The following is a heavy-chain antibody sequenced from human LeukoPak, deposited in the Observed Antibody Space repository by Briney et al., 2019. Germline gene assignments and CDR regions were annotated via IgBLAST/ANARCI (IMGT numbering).Heavy chain of an antibody. CDR1: GYPFTIYA. V-gene: IGHV7-4-1*02. Sequence: ASVKVSCKASGYPFTIYAMNWVRQAPGQGLEWMGWINTNTGDPTYAQGFTGRFVFSLDTSVSTAYLRISSLKAEDTAVYYCARDHESSSWYPGYWGQGTLVTVSS. CDR3: ARDHESSSWYPGY. D-gene: IGHD6-13*01. CDR2: INTNTGDP. J-gene: IGHJ4*02.